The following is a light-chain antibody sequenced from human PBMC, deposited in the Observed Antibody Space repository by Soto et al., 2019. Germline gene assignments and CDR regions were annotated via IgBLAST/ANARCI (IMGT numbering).Light chain of an antibody. CDR2: GAS. Sequence: EIVLTQSPGTLSLSPGERATLSCRASQSVSTSYLAWYQQKPGQAPRLLIYGASSRATGIPDRFSGSGSGTDFTLTISRLEPADFEVYYCQQFGGSPRTFGQGTKVEI. J-gene: IGKJ1*01. CDR1: QSVSTSY. V-gene: IGKV3-20*01. CDR3: QQFGGSPRT.